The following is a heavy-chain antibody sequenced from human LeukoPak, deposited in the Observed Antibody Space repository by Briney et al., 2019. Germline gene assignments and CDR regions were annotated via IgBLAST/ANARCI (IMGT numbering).Heavy chain of an antibody. D-gene: IGHD5-24*01. CDR2: ISWNSGSI. Sequence: GGSLRLSCAASGFTFDDYAMHWVRQAPGKGLEWVSGISWNSGSIGYADSVKGRFTISRDNAKNSLYLQMNSLRAEDMALYYCAKGGGSYYYSMDVWGKGTTVTVSS. CDR3: AKGGGSYYYSMDV. J-gene: IGHJ6*03. V-gene: IGHV3-9*03. CDR1: GFTFDDYA.